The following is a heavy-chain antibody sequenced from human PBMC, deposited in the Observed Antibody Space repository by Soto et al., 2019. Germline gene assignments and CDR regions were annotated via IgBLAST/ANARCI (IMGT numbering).Heavy chain of an antibody. CDR2: IIPIFGTP. J-gene: IGHJ4*02. Sequence: QVQLVQSGAEVKKPGSSVKVSCKASGGIFSTYAISWLRQAPGQGLEWMGGIIPIFGTPNYAQRFQGRVTITADESTITAYMELSRLRSEDTAVYYCARDRDDYGSGNYYNRIDIWGQGTLVTVSS. CDR1: GGIFSTYA. D-gene: IGHD3-10*01. V-gene: IGHV1-69*01. CDR3: ARDRDDYGSGNYYNRIDI.